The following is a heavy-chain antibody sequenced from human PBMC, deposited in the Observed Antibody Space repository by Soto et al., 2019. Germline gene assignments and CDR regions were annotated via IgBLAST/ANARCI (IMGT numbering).Heavy chain of an antibody. Sequence: QVQLVQSGAEVKKPGASVKVSCKASGYNFTTYAMVWVRQAPGQRPEWMGWINTGNGNTKYSPKFQGRVTITRDTSPTTTYKELSSLKSEDTAVYYCARGERLYFLYYSMDVWGQGSTGTVSS. CDR3: ARGERLYFLYYSMDV. CDR2: INTGNGNT. CDR1: GYNFTTYA. J-gene: IGHJ6*02. V-gene: IGHV1-3*04. D-gene: IGHD2-2*02.